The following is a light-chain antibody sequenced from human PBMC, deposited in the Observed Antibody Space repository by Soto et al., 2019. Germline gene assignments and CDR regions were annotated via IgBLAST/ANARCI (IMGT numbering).Light chain of an antibody. CDR2: GAS. CDR3: TTYVNTPRT. V-gene: IGKV3-20*01. CDR1: QSVSSSY. J-gene: IGKJ1*01. Sequence: EIVLTQSPGTLSLSPGERATLSCRASQSVSSSYLAWYQQKPGQAPRLLIYGASSRATGIPDRFSGSGSGTDFTLTISRLEPEDFVVYYSTTYVNTPRTFGQGPKVDIK.